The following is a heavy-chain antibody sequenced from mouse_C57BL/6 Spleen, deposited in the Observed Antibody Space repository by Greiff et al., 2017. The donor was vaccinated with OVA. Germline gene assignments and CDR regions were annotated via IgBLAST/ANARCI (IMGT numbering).Heavy chain of an antibody. V-gene: IGHV1-64*01. CDR2: IHPNSGST. CDR1: GYTFTSYW. J-gene: IGHJ2*01. CDR3: ARRDGSNYFDY. D-gene: IGHD1-1*01. Sequence: VQLQQPGAELVKPGASVKLSCKASGYTFTSYWMHWVKQRPGQGLEWIGMIHPNSGSTNYNEKFKSKATLTVDKSSSTAYMQLSSLTSEDSAVYYCARRDGSNYFDYWGQGTTLTVSS.